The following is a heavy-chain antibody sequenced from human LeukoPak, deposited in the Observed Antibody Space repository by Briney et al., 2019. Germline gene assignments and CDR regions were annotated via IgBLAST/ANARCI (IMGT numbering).Heavy chain of an antibody. V-gene: IGHV1-69*05. D-gene: IGHD6-19*01. CDR2: IIPIFGTA. CDR1: GGTFSSYA. CDR3: AREGVAGTPFDY. Sequence: SVKVSCKACGGTFSSYAIRWVRQPPGQGLEWMGGIIPIFGTANYAQKFQGRVTITTDESTSTAYMELSSLRSEDTAVYYCAREGVAGTPFDYWGQGTLVTVSS. J-gene: IGHJ4*02.